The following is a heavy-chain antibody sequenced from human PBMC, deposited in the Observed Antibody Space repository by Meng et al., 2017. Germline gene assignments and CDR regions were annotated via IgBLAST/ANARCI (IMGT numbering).Heavy chain of an antibody. CDR3: ARDCSGGSCYSIGV. CDR1: GGSISSYY. CDR2: IYYSGST. D-gene: IGHD2-15*01. J-gene: IGHJ4*02. V-gene: IGHV4-59*01. Sequence: QVQLQESGPGLVKPSETLSLTCTVSGGSISSYYWSWIRQPPGKGLEWIGYIYYSGSTNYNPSLKSRVTISVDTSKNQFSLKLSSVTAADTAVYYCARDCSGGSCYSIGVWGQGTLVTVSS.